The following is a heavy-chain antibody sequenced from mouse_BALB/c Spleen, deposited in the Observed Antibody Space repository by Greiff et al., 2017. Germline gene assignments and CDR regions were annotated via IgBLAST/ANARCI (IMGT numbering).Heavy chain of an antibody. CDR1: GFNIKDTY. V-gene: IGHV14-3*02. CDR3: ARTHYYGSSYYFDY. Sequence: EVQLQESGAELVKPGASVKLSCTASGFNIKDTYMHWVKQRPEQGLEWIGRIDPANGNTKYDPKFQGKAPITADTSSNTAYLQLSSLTSEDTAVYYCARTHYYGSSYYFDYWGQGTTLTVSS. CDR2: IDPANGNT. D-gene: IGHD1-1*01. J-gene: IGHJ2*01.